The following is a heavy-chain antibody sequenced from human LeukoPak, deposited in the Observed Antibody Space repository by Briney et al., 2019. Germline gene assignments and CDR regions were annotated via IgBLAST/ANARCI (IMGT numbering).Heavy chain of an antibody. CDR2: ITSSSSYV. D-gene: IGHD3-22*01. J-gene: IGHJ4*02. Sequence: GGSLRLSCAASGFTFSSYSMNWVRQAPGKGLQWVSSITSSSSYVYYADSVKGRFTISRDNAKSSLYLQMNSLRAEDTAVYYCAREVWRDYYDSSGDFDYWGQGTLVTVSS. V-gene: IGHV3-21*01. CDR3: AREVWRDYYDSSGDFDY. CDR1: GFTFSSYS.